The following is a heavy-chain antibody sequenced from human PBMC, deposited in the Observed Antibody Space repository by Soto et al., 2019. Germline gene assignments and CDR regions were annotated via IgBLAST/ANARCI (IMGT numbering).Heavy chain of an antibody. Sequence: SETLSLTCAVYGASLSGYDWSWVRQPPGKVLEGIGEINQSRSTNYAPSLRSRVTISMDTSKNQFSLRLRSVTAADTAIYYCARDPNANAFDIWGRGTMVTVSS. J-gene: IGHJ3*02. CDR3: ARDPNANAFDI. CDR1: GASLSGYD. CDR2: INQSRST. V-gene: IGHV4-34*01.